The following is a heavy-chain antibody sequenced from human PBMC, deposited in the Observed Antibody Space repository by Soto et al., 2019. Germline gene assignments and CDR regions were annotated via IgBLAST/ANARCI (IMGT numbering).Heavy chain of an antibody. Sequence: PSETLSLTCTVSGGSISSYYLSWIRQPPGKGLEWIGYIYYSGSTNYNPSLKSRVTISVDTSKNQFSLKLSSVTAADTAVYYCARGRLWWFFDYWGQGTLVTVYS. CDR3: ARGRLWWFFDY. D-gene: IGHD2-21*01. CDR2: IYYSGST. V-gene: IGHV4-59*01. J-gene: IGHJ4*02. CDR1: GGSISSYY.